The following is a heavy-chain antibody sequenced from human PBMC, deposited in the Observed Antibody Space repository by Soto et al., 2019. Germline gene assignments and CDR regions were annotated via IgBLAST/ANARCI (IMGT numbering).Heavy chain of an antibody. CDR1: GFTFVDFA. CDR3: SGSESHDTAYFSLY. Sequence: GGSLRLSCTGSGFTFVDFALNWVRQAPGKELERVGLIRIQSYKKTTEYAAAVNSRFTISRDTTNSIDYLQMISLNIERSAVYYMSGSESHDTAYFSLYWGQGTPVTVSS. J-gene: IGHJ4*02. D-gene: IGHD5-18*01. V-gene: IGHV3-49*04. CDR2: IRIQSYKKTT.